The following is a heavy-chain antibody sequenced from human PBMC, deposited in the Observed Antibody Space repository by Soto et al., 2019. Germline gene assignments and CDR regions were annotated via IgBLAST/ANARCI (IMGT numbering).Heavy chain of an antibody. CDR3: ARDGYGYNSLDN. J-gene: IGHJ4*02. Sequence: EVQLVESGGGSVQPGGSLRLSCATSGFTLRNYWMVWVRQAPGKGLEWVANIKEDGGGKYFGDSVRGRFTVSRDNAKNSLHLQMNNLRAEDTAVYYCARDGYGYNSLDNWGQGTLVTVSS. CDR2: IKEDGGGK. V-gene: IGHV3-7*01. CDR1: GFTLRNYW. D-gene: IGHD3-16*02.